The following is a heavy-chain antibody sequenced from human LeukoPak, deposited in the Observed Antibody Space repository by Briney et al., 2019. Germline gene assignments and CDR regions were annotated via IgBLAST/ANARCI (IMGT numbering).Heavy chain of an antibody. Sequence: ASVKVSFQASVYTFRNYYVHWVRQAPGQGLEWMGIINPSGRGTSYALTFQGRLTYTRDRPTHTACLHLASLRSKDPAVCYCVRDHFDSSGYHYLLGYFEHWGQGTLVTVSS. CDR3: VRDHFDSSGYHYLLGYFEH. CDR2: INPSGRGT. CDR1: VYTFRNYY. J-gene: IGHJ1*01. V-gene: IGHV1-46*01. D-gene: IGHD3-22*01.